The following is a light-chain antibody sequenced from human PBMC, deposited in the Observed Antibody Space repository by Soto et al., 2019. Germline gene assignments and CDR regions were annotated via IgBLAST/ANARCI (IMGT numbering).Light chain of an antibody. Sequence: EIVLTQSPATLSLSPGERATLSCRASQSVSSYLAWYQQKPGQAPRLLIYDASNRATGIPVRFSGSASGTDFTLTISSLEPEYFAVYYCQQRSNWPLTFGGGTKVEIK. CDR1: QSVSSY. CDR2: DAS. V-gene: IGKV3-11*01. CDR3: QQRSNWPLT. J-gene: IGKJ4*01.